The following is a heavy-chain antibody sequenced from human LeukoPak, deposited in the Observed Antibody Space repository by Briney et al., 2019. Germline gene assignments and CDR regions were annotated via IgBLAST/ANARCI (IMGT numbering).Heavy chain of an antibody. CDR3: ARPPHELVSAAPFDY. V-gene: IGHV1-2*04. Sequence: ASVKVSCKASGYTFPLYYIHWLRQAPGEALEWVGWILPNSGDTFYAQRFRGWVTMTSDTSTNTAYMDLYKLTSDDTAVYFCARPPHELVSAAPFDYWGQGTLVTVSS. J-gene: IGHJ4*02. CDR2: ILPNSGDT. D-gene: IGHD2-2*01. CDR1: GYTFPLYY.